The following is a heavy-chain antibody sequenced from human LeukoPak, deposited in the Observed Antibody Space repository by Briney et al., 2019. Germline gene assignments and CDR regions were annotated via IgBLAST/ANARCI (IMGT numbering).Heavy chain of an antibody. D-gene: IGHD2-2*01. CDR1: GFTISNSA. CDR2: ITDNGAHT. CDR3: ATVGGSCSSSNCFAYFAY. Sequence: GGSLRLSCAASGFTISNSAMTWVRQAPGKGLDWVSVITDNGAHTFYADSVKGRFTISRDTSENTLYLQMNSLRADDTAVYYCATVGGSCSSSNCFAYFAYWGQGTLLTVSS. V-gene: IGHV3-23*01. J-gene: IGHJ4*02.